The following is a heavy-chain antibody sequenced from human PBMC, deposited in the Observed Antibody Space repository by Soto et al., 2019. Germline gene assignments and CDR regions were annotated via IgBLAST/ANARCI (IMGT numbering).Heavy chain of an antibody. CDR1: GFTFSSYA. CDR2: ISGSGGST. Sequence: LRLSCAASGFTFSSYAMSWVRQAPGKGLEWVSAISGSGGSTYYADSVKGRFTISRDNSKNTLYLQMNSLRAEDTAVYYCAKTVGGPPYYDCWSGWGYYYYGMDVWGQGTTVTVSS. V-gene: IGHV3-23*01. D-gene: IGHD3-3*01. CDR3: AKTVGGPPYYDCWSGWGYYYYGMDV. J-gene: IGHJ6*02.